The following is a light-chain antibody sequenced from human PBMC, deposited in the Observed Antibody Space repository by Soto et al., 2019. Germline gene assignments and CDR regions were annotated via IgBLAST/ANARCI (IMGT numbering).Light chain of an antibody. Sequence: EIVLTQSPATLSLSPGERATLSCRASQSVTSYLAWYQQKPGQAPRLLIYGASNRAPGIPARFSGSRSGTTFTLPIISLEPEDFAVYYCQQRGNWPPWTFGQGTKVEIK. CDR3: QQRGNWPPWT. J-gene: IGKJ1*01. V-gene: IGKV3-11*01. CDR2: GAS. CDR1: QSVTSY.